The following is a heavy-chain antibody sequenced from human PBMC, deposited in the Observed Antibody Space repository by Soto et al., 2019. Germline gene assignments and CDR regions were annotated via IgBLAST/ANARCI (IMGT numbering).Heavy chain of an antibody. CDR3: ARHDCTTGVCYTH. V-gene: IGHV3-21*01. CDR2: ISSSSSYI. D-gene: IGHD2-8*01. CDR1: VFTFSSYT. J-gene: IGHJ1*01. Sequence: VGSLILSCASSVFTFSSYTMNCVRHSPGKGLEWVSPISSSSSYIYYADSVKGRFTISRDNAKNSLFLQMNSLRAEDTAVYYCARHDCTTGVCYTHWGQGTLVIVS.